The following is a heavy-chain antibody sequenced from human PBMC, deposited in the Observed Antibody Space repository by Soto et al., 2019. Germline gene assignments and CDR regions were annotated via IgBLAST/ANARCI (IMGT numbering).Heavy chain of an antibody. CDR2: ISSSSTI. CDR1: GFTFSSYS. D-gene: IGHD7-27*01. Sequence: GGSLRLSCAAPGFTFSSYSMNWVRQAPGKGLEWVSYISSSSTIYYADSVKGRFTISRDNAKNSLYLQMNSLRAEDTAVYYWTRVSHYERATGEHTGYNWFDPWGQGTLVTVSS. J-gene: IGHJ5*02. V-gene: IGHV3-48*01. CDR3: TRVSHYERATGEHTGYNWFDP.